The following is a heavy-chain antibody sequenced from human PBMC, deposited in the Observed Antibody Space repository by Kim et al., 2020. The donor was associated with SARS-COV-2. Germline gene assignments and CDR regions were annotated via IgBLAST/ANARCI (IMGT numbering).Heavy chain of an antibody. CDR1: GFTFDDYA. V-gene: IGHV3-43*02. Sequence: GGSLRLSCAASGFTFDDYAMHWVRQAPGKGLEWVSLISGDGGSTYYADSVKGRFIISRDNSKNSLYLQMNSLRTEDTALYYCAKEYYDSSGYYAEDAFDIWGQGTMVTVSS. CDR2: ISGDGGST. CDR3: AKEYYDSSGYYAEDAFDI. D-gene: IGHD3-22*01. J-gene: IGHJ3*02.